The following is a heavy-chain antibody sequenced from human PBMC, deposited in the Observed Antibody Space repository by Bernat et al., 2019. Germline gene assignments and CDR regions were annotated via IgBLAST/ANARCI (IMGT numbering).Heavy chain of an antibody. CDR3: ARELDDSSGYRFDY. D-gene: IGHD3-22*01. Sequence: QVQLVQSGAEVKKPGSSVKVSCKASGGTFSSYAISWVRQAPGQGLEWMGRIIPILGIANYAQKFQDRVTITADKSTRTAYMELSSLRSEDTAVYYCARELDDSSGYRFDYWGQGTLVTVSS. J-gene: IGHJ4*02. V-gene: IGHV1-69*04. CDR1: GGTFSSYA. CDR2: IIPILGIA.